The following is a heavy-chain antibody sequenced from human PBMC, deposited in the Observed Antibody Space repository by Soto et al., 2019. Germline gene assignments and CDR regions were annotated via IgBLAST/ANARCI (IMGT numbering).Heavy chain of an antibody. D-gene: IGHD6-19*01. V-gene: IGHV3-15*07. CDR3: TTGPSSGWLPDY. J-gene: IGHJ4*02. CDR2: IKSKTDGGTT. CDR1: GFTFSNAW. Sequence: LRLSCAASGFTFSNAWMNWVRQAPGKGLEWVGRIKSKTDGGTTDYAAPVKGRFTISRDDSKNTLYLQVNSLKTEDTAVYYCTTGPSSGWLPDYWGQGTLVTVSS.